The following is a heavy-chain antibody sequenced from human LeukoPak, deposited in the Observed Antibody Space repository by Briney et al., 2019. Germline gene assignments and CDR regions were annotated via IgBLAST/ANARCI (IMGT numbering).Heavy chain of an antibody. CDR1: GYTFTGYY. D-gene: IGHD6-6*01. V-gene: IGHV1-2*02. J-gene: IGHJ4*02. Sequence: ASVNVSCKASGYTFTGYYMHWVRQAPGQGLEWMGWINPNSGGTNYAQKFQGRVTMTRDTSISTAYMELSRLRSDDTAVYYCAREGGIAARRARGVDYWGQGTLVTVSS. CDR3: AREGGIAARRARGVDY. CDR2: INPNSGGT.